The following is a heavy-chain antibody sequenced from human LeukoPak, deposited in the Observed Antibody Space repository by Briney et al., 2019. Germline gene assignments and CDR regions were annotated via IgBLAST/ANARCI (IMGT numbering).Heavy chain of an antibody. V-gene: IGHV4-61*05. D-gene: IGHD3-3*01. CDR1: GGSISSSSYY. J-gene: IGHJ4*02. Sequence: PSETLSLTCTVSGGSISSSSYYWGWIRQPPGKGLEWIGYIYYSGSTNYNPSLKSRVTISVDTSKNQFSLKLSSVTAADTAVYYCARTHYDFWSGYPFDYWGQGTLVTVSS. CDR3: ARTHYDFWSGYPFDY. CDR2: IYYSGST.